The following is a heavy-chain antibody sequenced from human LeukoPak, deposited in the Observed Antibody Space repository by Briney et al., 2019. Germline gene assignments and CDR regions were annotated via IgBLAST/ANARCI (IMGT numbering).Heavy chain of an antibody. D-gene: IGHD2-15*01. Sequence: ESGPTLVKPTQTLTLTCTFSGLSLSTSGMRGSWIRQPPGKALEWPARIDWDDDKFYSTSLKTRLTISKDTSKNQVVLTMTNMDPVDTATYYCARIGGCSGGSCYYLGAFDIWGQGTMVTVSS. CDR1: GLSLSTSGMR. J-gene: IGHJ3*02. CDR2: IDWDDDK. CDR3: ARIGGCSGGSCYYLGAFDI. V-gene: IGHV2-70*04.